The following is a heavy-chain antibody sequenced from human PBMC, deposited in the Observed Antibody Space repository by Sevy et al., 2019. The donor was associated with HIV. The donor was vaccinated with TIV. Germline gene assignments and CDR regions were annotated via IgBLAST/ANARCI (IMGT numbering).Heavy chain of an antibody. J-gene: IGHJ4*02. V-gene: IGHV1-69*13. D-gene: IGHD3-16*01. Sequence: ASVKVSCKASGGTFSSYAISWVRQAPGQGLEWMGGIIPIFGTANYAQKFQGRVTITADESTSTAYMELSSLRSEDTAVYYCAGDRLRFGGFDYWGQGTLVTVSS. CDR3: AGDRLRFGGFDY. CDR2: IIPIFGTA. CDR1: GGTFSSYA.